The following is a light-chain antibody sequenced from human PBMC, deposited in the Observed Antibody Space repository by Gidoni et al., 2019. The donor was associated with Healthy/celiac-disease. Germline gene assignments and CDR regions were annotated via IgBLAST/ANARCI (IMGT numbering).Light chain of an antibody. CDR2: GPS. J-gene: IGKJ3*01. Sequence: EIVLTQSPGTLSLSPGERATLSCRARQSVSSSYLAWYQQIPGQAPSLLLYGPSSRATGIPARFSGSGSGTDFTLTISRLEPEDFAAYYCQQYGSSPRVTFXPXTKVDIK. CDR1: QSVSSSY. V-gene: IGKV3-20*01. CDR3: QQYGSSPRVT.